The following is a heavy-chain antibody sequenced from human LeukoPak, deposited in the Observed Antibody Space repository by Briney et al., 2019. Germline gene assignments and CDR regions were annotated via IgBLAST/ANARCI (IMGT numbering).Heavy chain of an antibody. CDR1: GYTFTSYG. V-gene: IGHV1-2*02. CDR2: IDPNSGGT. CDR3: ARDGSYYAFDI. J-gene: IGHJ3*02. Sequence: ASVKVSCKASGYTFTSYGISWVRQAPGQGLEWMGWIDPNSGGTNYAQNFQGRVTMTTDTSISTAYMELSRLRSDDTAVYYCARDGSYYAFDIWGQGTMVTVSS. D-gene: IGHD1-26*01.